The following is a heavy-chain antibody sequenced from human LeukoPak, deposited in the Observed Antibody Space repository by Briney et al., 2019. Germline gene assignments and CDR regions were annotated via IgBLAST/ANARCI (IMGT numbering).Heavy chain of an antibody. CDR2: ISYDGNNK. Sequence: GRSLRLSCAASGFTFSSFAIHWVRQAPVKGLEWVTVISYDGNNKYYTDSVKGRFTISRDNSKNTLYLQMNSLRVEDTAIYYCARDLGGASDYWGQGPWSPSPQ. CDR3: ARDLGGASDY. V-gene: IGHV3-30-3*01. CDR1: GFTFSSFA. J-gene: IGHJ4*02. D-gene: IGHD3-16*01.